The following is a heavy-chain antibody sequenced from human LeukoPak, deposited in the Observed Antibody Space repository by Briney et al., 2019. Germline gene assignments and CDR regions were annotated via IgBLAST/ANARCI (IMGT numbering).Heavy chain of an antibody. Sequence: GSVKVSCKASGYTFTSYGISWVRQSPGQGLEWMGWISAYNGNTNYAQKLQGRVTMTTDTSTSTAYMELRSLRSDDTSVYYCARDIVATVGGYWGQGTLVTVSS. CDR2: ISAYNGNT. V-gene: IGHV1-18*04. D-gene: IGHD5-12*01. J-gene: IGHJ4*02. CDR3: ARDIVATVGGY. CDR1: GYTFTSYG.